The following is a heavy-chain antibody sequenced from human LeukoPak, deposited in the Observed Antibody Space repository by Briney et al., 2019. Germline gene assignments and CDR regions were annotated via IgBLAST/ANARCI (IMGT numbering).Heavy chain of an antibody. V-gene: IGHV4-59*01. Sequence: SETLSLTCTVSGGSISSYYWSWIRQPPGKGLEWIGYIYYSGSTNYNPSLKSRVTISVDTSKNQSSLKLSSVTAADTAVYYCARRGYSYGYFDYWGQGTLVTVSS. J-gene: IGHJ4*02. CDR2: IYYSGST. CDR3: ARRGYSYGYFDY. D-gene: IGHD5-18*01. CDR1: GGSISSYY.